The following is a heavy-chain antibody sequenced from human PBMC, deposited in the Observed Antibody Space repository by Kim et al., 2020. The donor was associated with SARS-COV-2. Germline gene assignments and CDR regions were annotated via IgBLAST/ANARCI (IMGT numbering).Heavy chain of an antibody. V-gene: IGHV3-53*03. CDR3: ARVRVTNKQALVLVVLHA. CDR1: GFTASSQY. CDR2: AYSSSRM. Sequence: GGSLRLSCAASGFTASSQYMSWVRQAPGKGLEWVSIAYSSSRMFYADSVKGRFTISGDSSRNTVYLQMNSLRADDTAAYYCARVRVTNKQALVLVVLHA. J-gene: IGHJ3*01. D-gene: IGHD3-10*01.